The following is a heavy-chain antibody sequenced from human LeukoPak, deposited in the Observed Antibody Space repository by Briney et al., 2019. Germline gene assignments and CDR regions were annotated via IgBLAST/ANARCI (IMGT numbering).Heavy chain of an antibody. D-gene: IGHD2-21*01. CDR3: AKYGIYSFDY. V-gene: IGHV4-59*01. CDR2: IHYSGST. J-gene: IGHJ4*02. Sequence: PSETLSLTCTVAGDSINDYYWSWIRQPPGKGLEWIGYIHYSGSTNCNPALESRVTISLDTSKNQFSLKLTSVTAADTAVYYCAKYGIYSFDYWGQGTLVTVSS. CDR1: GDSINDYY.